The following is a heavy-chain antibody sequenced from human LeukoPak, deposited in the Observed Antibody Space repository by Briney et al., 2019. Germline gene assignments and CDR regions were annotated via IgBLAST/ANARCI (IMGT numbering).Heavy chain of an antibody. D-gene: IGHD3-10*01. CDR2: IYYSGST. CDR1: GGSISSYY. CDR3: ARGPLRHYYGSGDDAFDI. Sequence: KASETLSFTCTVSGGSISSYYWSWIRQPPGKGLEWIGYIYYSGSTNYNPSLKSRVTISVDTSKNQFSLKLSSVTAADTAVYYCARGPLRHYYGSGDDAFDIWGQGTMVTVSS. V-gene: IGHV4-59*01. J-gene: IGHJ3*02.